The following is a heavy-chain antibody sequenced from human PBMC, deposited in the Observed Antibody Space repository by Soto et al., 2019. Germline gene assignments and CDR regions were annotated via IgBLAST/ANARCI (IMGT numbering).Heavy chain of an antibody. CDR1: GGPFSGYY. CDR2: INHSGST. J-gene: IGHJ4*02. CDR3: ASFTYYYDSSGSHDY. V-gene: IGHV4-34*01. Sequence: SETLSLTCAVYGGPFSGYYWSWIRQPPGKGLEWIGEINHSGSTNYNPSLKSRVTISVDTSKNQFSLKLSSVTAADTAVYYCASFTYYYDSSGSHDYWGQGTLVTVSS. D-gene: IGHD3-22*01.